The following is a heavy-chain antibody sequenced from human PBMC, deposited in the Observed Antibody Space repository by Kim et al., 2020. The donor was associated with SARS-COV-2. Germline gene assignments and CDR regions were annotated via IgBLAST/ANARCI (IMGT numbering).Heavy chain of an antibody. CDR2: IYPGDSDT. J-gene: IGHJ4*02. Sequence: GESLKISCKGSGYSFTSYWIGWVRQMPGKGLEWMGIIYPGDSDTRYSPSFQGQVTISADKSISTAYLQWSSLKASDTAMYYCARPRRSYDSSGYYYFDYWGQGTLVTVSS. V-gene: IGHV5-51*01. CDR1: GYSFTSYW. D-gene: IGHD3-22*01. CDR3: ARPRRSYDSSGYYYFDY.